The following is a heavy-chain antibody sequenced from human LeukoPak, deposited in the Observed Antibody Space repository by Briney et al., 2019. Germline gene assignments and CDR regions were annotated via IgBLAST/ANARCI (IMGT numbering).Heavy chain of an antibody. J-gene: IGHJ4*02. V-gene: IGHV4-39*01. CDR2: IYYSGST. CDR1: GGSISSSSYY. CDR3: ARQSAGDFDY. D-gene: IGHD6-13*01. Sequence: SETLSLTCTVSGGSISSSSYYWGWIRQPPGKGLEWIGSIYYSGSTYYNPSLKSRVTISVDTSKNQFSLKLCSVTAADTAVYYCARQSAGDFDYWGQGTLVTVSS.